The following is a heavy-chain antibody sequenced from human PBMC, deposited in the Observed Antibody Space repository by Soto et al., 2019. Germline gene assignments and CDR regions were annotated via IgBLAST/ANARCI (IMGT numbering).Heavy chain of an antibody. V-gene: IGHV4-39*01. CDR1: GAFIGSSNYH. Sequence: SETLSLTCTVSGAFIGSSNYHWGWIRQHPGRGLEWIGGISYSGSTYYTPSLRSRVTIFVETSKNQFSLTLNSVTAADTAVYFCARRRILSGFSTFNWFDPWGPGTLVTVSS. D-gene: IGHD3-22*01. J-gene: IGHJ5*02. CDR3: ARRRILSGFSTFNWFDP. CDR2: ISYSGST.